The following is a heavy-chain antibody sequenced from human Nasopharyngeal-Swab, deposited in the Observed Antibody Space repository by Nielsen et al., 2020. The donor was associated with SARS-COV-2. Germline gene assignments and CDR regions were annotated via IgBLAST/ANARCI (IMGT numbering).Heavy chain of an antibody. CDR3: AREVIIVGTTMTGADADDGLH. V-gene: IGHV3-33*01. CDR2: IWYNGGNK. D-gene: IGHD1-26*01. Sequence: WIRQPPGKGLEWVAVIWYNGGNKFYADSVKGRFAISRDNSESTLYLQMNSLRVEDTAVYYCAREVIIVGTTMTGADADDGLHWGQGTLVTVSS. J-gene: IGHJ4*02.